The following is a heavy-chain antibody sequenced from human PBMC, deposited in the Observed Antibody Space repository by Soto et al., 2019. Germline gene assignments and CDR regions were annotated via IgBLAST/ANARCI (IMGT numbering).Heavy chain of an antibody. D-gene: IGHD2-8*01. CDR1: GFTFTSSA. Sequence: SVKGSCKASGFTFTSSAFQWVRQARGQRLEWIGWIAVGSGYTNYAQRFQDRVTLTRDMSTATTYMELSRLTSEDTAIYYCAADATAWQQMVPSDYWGQGTLVTVSS. CDR3: AADATAWQQMVPSDY. J-gene: IGHJ4*02. V-gene: IGHV1-58*01. CDR2: IAVGSGYT.